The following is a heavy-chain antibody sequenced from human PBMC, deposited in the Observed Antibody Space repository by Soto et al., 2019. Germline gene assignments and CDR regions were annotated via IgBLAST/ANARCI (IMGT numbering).Heavy chain of an antibody. Sequence: GGALILSCASSGFTFSIYSMNWVGQAPGKGLEWVSYISSSSSTIYYADSVKGRFTISRDNAKNSLYLQMNSLRDEDTAVYYCAREGVYYYDSSGYQGDYWGQGTLVTVSS. CDR3: AREGVYYYDSSGYQGDY. J-gene: IGHJ4*02. D-gene: IGHD3-22*01. CDR2: ISSSSSTI. V-gene: IGHV3-48*02. CDR1: GFTFSIYS.